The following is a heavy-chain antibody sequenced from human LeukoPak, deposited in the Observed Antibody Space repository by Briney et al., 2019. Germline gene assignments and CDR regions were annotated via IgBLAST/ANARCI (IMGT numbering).Heavy chain of an antibody. Sequence: HGESLKIPWKGSGYSFTSYWIGWVRRIPGKGLEWMGIIYPGDSDTRYSPSFQGQVTISADKSISTAYLQWSSLKASDTATYYCARFGLPYYYYYMDVWGKGTTVAVSS. V-gene: IGHV5-51*01. CDR2: IYPGDSDT. CDR1: GYSFTSYW. CDR3: ARFGLPYYYYYMDV. D-gene: IGHD3-16*01. J-gene: IGHJ6*03.